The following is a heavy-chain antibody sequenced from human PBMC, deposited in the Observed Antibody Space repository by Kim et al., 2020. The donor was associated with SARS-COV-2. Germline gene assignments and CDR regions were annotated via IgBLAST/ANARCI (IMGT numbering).Heavy chain of an antibody. V-gene: IGHV4-34*01. CDR1: GGSFSGYY. Sequence: SETLSLTCAVYGGSFSGYYWSWIRQPPGKGLEWIGEINHSGSTNYNPSLKSRVTISVDTSKNQFSLKLSSVTAADTAVYYCARGYDYVWGSYRYRAMSCGMDVWGRGTTVTVSS. CDR2: INHSGST. D-gene: IGHD3-16*02. CDR3: ARGYDYVWGSYRYRAMSCGMDV. J-gene: IGHJ6*02.